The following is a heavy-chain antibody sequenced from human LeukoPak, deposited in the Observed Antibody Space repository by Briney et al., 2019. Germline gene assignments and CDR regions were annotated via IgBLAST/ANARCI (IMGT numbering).Heavy chain of an antibody. CDR3: ARDDGHDSRVEY. CDR1: GGSLNTYY. D-gene: IGHD5-12*01. J-gene: IGHJ4*02. CDR2: ISTSGDI. Sequence: SETLSLTCSVSGGSLNTYYWTWIRQPAGKGLEWIGRISTSGDINYNPSLKSRVTMSLDASKIQFSLKLRSVTAADTAVYYCARDDGHDSRVEYWGQGTLVTVSS. V-gene: IGHV4-4*07.